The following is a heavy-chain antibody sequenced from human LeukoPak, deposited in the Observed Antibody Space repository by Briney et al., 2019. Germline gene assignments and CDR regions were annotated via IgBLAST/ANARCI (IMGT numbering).Heavy chain of an antibody. CDR3: ARDNGDSSDAFDI. J-gene: IGHJ3*02. D-gene: IGHD4-17*01. V-gene: IGHV1-69*04. Sequence: GASVKVSCKASGGTFSSYAISWVRQAPGQGLEWMGRIIPILGIANYAQKFQGRVTITADKSTSTAYMELSSLRSEDTAVYYCARDNGDSSDAFDIWGQGTMVTVSS. CDR1: GGTFSSYA. CDR2: IIPILGIA.